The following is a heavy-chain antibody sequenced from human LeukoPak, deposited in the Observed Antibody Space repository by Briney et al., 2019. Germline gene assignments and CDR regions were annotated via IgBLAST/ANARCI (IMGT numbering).Heavy chain of an antibody. V-gene: IGHV3-23*01. CDR1: GFTFSNYA. J-gene: IGHJ6*04. Sequence: GGSLRLSCAASGFTFSNYAMSWVRQAPGKGLEWVSAISDSGGFTYYVDSVKGRFTISRDNSKKTLYLQMNGLRAEDTDLYYCAKEDLYDGMDVWGKGTTVTVSS. CDR3: AKEDLYDGMDV. CDR2: ISDSGGFT.